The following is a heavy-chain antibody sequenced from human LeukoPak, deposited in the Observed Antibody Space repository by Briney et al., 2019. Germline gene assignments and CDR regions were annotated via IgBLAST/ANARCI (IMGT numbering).Heavy chain of an antibody. CDR1: GFTFSSYG. CDR3: AKEGGTAMVTRYYYYMDV. CDR2: IRYDGSNK. V-gene: IGHV3-30*02. J-gene: IGHJ6*03. D-gene: IGHD5-18*01. Sequence: PGGSLRLSCAASGFTFSSYGMHWVRQAPGKGLEWVAFIRYDGSNKYYADSVKGRFTISRDNSKNTLYLQMNSLRAEDTAVYYCAKEGGTAMVTRYYYYMDVWGKGTTVTISS.